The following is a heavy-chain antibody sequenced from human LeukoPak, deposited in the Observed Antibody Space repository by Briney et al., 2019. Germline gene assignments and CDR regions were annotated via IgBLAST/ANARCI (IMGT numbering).Heavy chain of an antibody. Sequence: GESLKISCQGSGYSFTSYWIGWLRPMPGKGLEWMGIIYPGDSDTRYSPSFQGQVTISADKSISTAYLQWSSLKTADTAMYYCARRYYGSGSYYNWFDRWGQGTLVTVSS. J-gene: IGHJ5*02. D-gene: IGHD3-10*01. V-gene: IGHV5-51*01. CDR2: IYPGDSDT. CDR3: ARRYYGSGSYYNWFDR. CDR1: GYSFTSYW.